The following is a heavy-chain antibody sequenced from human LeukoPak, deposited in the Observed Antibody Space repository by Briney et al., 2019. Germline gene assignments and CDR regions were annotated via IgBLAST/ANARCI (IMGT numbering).Heavy chain of an antibody. Sequence: GGSLRHSCAASGFTFSSYGMHWVRQAPGKGLEWVAVIWYDGSNKYYADSVKGRFTISRDNSKNTLYLQMNSLRAEDTAVYYCAKTSSGWYDLDYWGQGTLVTVSS. CDR2: IWYDGSNK. V-gene: IGHV3-33*06. D-gene: IGHD6-19*01. CDR1: GFTFSSYG. J-gene: IGHJ4*02. CDR3: AKTSSGWYDLDY.